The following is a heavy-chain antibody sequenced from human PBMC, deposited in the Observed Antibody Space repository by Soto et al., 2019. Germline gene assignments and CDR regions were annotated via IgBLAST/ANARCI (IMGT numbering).Heavy chain of an antibody. J-gene: IGHJ6*02. CDR3: VRQGIGALQRLVDG. CDR2: IYYSGST. V-gene: IGHV4-59*08. CDR1: SGSTSSHN. Sequence: QVQLQQSGPGLVKPSETLSLTCTVSSGSTSSHNWSWIRQPPGKGLEWIGYIYYSGSTSYNPSLTRRAPLAADSSTKHCLLQLMSGAAADTAVYYCVRQGIGALQRLVDGWGPGTTVSVSS. D-gene: IGHD3-10*01.